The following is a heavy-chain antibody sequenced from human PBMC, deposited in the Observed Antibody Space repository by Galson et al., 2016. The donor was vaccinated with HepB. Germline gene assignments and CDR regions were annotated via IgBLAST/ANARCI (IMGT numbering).Heavy chain of an antibody. J-gene: IGHJ4*02. CDR2: INPTGAFT. CDR1: GYTVSRYY. D-gene: IGHD2-21*01. Sequence: SVKVSCKASGYTVSRYYMHWVRQAPGQGLEWMGVINPTGAFTTYAQKFLGRVTMTTDTAASTVYLELSSLRSEDTAVYYCARASVVIAASLIDYWCQGSLVTVAS. V-gene: IGHV1-46*01. CDR3: ARASVVIAASLIDY.